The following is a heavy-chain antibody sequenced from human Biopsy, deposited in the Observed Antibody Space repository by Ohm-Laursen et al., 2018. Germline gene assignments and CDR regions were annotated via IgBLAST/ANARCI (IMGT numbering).Heavy chain of an antibody. CDR1: DGSINSYY. D-gene: IGHD5-18*01. CDR3: ARGSSYGYDFDY. J-gene: IGHJ4*02. V-gene: IGHV4-59*01. Sequence: GTLSLNCPVSDGSINSYYWNWIRQPPGKRLEWIGNIYYSGSTNFNPSLKSRVTISVDTSKNQFSLKLSSVTAADTAVYFCARGSSYGYDFDYWGQGTLVAVSS. CDR2: IYYSGST.